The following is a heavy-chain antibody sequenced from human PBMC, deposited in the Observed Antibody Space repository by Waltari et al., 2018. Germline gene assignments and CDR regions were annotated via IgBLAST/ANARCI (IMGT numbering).Heavy chain of an antibody. V-gene: IGHV4-39*07. CDR2: FYYGGST. CDR3: ARLGYCSSTSCYTTFFDAFDI. Sequence: QLQLQESGPGLVKPSETLSLPCSVSGGSIDRDTYYWGWIRQPPGRGLEWIGSFYYGGSTYDNPSLRSRDTISIHTSKNQFSLKLSSVTAADTALYFCARLGYCSSTSCYTTFFDAFDIWGQGTMVTVSS. D-gene: IGHD2-2*02. J-gene: IGHJ3*02. CDR1: GGSIDRDTYY.